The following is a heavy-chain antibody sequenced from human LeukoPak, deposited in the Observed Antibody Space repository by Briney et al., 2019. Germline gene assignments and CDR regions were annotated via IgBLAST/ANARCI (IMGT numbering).Heavy chain of an antibody. J-gene: IGHJ5*02. D-gene: IGHD1-26*01. V-gene: IGHV3-21*01. CDR2: ISGSSSYI. CDR3: ARVLAVGATTDWFDP. CDR1: GFTFSTYN. Sequence: GGSLRLSCAASGFTFSTYNMNWVRQAPGKGLEWVSSISGSSSYIYYADSVKGRFTISRDNAKNSLYLQMNSLRAEDTAVYYCARVLAVGATTDWFDPWGQGTLVTVSS.